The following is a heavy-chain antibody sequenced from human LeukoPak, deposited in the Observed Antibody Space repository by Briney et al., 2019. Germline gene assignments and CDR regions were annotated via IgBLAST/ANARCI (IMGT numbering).Heavy chain of an antibody. Sequence: SCKASGYTFTSYAIHWVRQAPGKGLEWVAVISYDGSNKYYADSVKGRFTISRDNSKNTLYLQMNSLRAEDTAVYYCARDRVGATDYFDYWGQGTLVTVSS. CDR3: ARDRVGATDYFDY. V-gene: IGHV3-30*04. D-gene: IGHD1-26*01. CDR1: GYTFTSYA. CDR2: ISYDGSNK. J-gene: IGHJ4*02.